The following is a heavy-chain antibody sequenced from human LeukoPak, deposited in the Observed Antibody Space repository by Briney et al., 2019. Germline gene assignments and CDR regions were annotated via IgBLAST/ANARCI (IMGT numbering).Heavy chain of an antibody. CDR3: AKGSPFGPHSYDP. V-gene: IGHV3-23*01. D-gene: IGHD3-16*01. CDR2: ISGSGDRM. Sequence: PGGSLRLSCAASGFTFSSYGMSWVRQAPGKGLEWVSGISGSGDRMYYADSVKGRFTISRDNSKNTLFLQMNTLRAEDTAVYYCAKGSPFGPHSYDPWGQGTLVTVSS. CDR1: GFTFSSYG. J-gene: IGHJ5*02.